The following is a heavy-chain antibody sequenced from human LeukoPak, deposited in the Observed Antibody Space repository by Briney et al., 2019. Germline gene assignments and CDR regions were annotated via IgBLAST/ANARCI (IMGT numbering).Heavy chain of an antibody. CDR3: ARGGVVTAYNWFDP. V-gene: IGHV3-74*01. CDR2: INSDGSST. D-gene: IGHD3-3*01. J-gene: IGHJ5*02. CDR1: GFTFSSYW. Sequence: GRSLRLSCAASGFTFSSYWMHWVRQAPGKGLVWVSRINSDGSSTSYADSVKGRFTISRDNAKNTLYLQINSLRAEDTAVYYCARGGVVTAYNWFDPWGQGTLVTVSS.